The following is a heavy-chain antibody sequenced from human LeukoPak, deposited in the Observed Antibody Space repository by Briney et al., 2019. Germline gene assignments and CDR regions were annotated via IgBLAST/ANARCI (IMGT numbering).Heavy chain of an antibody. J-gene: IGHJ6*03. Sequence: GGSLRLSCAASGFTVSSNYMSWVRQAPGKGLEWVSVIYSGGSTYYADSVKGRFTNSRDNSKNTLYLQMNSLRAEDTAVYYCARSEGEYSYGYYYYYMDVWGKGTTVTVSS. CDR1: GFTVSSNY. CDR2: IYSGGST. V-gene: IGHV3-53*01. CDR3: ARSEGEYSYGYYYYYMDV. D-gene: IGHD5-18*01.